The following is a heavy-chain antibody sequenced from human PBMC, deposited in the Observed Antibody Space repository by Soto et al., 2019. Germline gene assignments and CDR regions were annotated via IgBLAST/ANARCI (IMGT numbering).Heavy chain of an antibody. Sequence: QVQLVESGGGLVKPGGSLRLSCAASGFTFSDYYMSWIRQAPGKGLEWVSYISSSSSYTNYADSVKGRFTISRDNAKNSLYLQMNSLRAEDTAVYYCARDRPFLSGYSSGWYYVWGQGTLVTVSS. CDR2: ISSSSSYT. D-gene: IGHD6-19*01. CDR3: ARDRPFLSGYSSGWYYV. CDR1: GFTFSDYY. V-gene: IGHV3-11*06. J-gene: IGHJ4*02.